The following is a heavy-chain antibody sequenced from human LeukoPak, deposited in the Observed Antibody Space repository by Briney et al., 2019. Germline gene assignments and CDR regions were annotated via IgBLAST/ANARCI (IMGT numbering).Heavy chain of an antibody. CDR3: AKDRGSGSYFFDY. V-gene: IGHV3-9*01. CDR2: ISWNSGSI. CDR1: GFTFDDYA. J-gene: IGHJ4*02. D-gene: IGHD3-10*01. Sequence: PGGSLRLSCAASGFTFDDYAMHWVRQAPGKGLEWVSGISWNSGSIGYADSVKGRFTISRDNAKNTLYLQMKSLRAEDTALYYCAKDRGSGSYFFDYWGQGTLVTVSS.